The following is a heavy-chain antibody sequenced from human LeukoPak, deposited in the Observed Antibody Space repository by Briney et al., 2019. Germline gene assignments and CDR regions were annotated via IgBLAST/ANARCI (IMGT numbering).Heavy chain of an antibody. V-gene: IGHV1-2*02. CDR2: NDPNSGGT. J-gene: IGHJ2*01. Sequence: ASVKVSCKASGYTFTVNHVHWVRHAPGQGLEWMGWNDPNSGGTKYAQKFQDRVAMNSDTSISTAYMELSGLRSDDTAVYFCAREADIVSFDLWGRGTLVTVSS. CDR3: AREADIVSFDL. CDR1: GYTFTVNH. D-gene: IGHD3-16*02.